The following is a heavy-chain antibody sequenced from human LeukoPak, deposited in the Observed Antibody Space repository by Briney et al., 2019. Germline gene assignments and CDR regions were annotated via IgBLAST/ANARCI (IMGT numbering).Heavy chain of an antibody. D-gene: IGHD6-19*01. CDR2: SIPILCIA. CDR3: ANLPGYSSGWAFDI. V-gene: IGHV1-69*04. Sequence: SVTVSFTSSAGTFTCYAISWVRHAHGQGLEWVGRSIPILCIADYAQNFQGRVTITADNSTNTAYMELSSLRSENTAVYYWANLPGYSSGWAFDIWGQGTMVTVSS. J-gene: IGHJ3*02. CDR1: AGTFTCYA.